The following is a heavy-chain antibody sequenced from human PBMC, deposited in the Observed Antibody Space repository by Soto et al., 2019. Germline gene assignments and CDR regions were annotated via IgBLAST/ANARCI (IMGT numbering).Heavy chain of an antibody. CDR2: ITGGRGAT. V-gene: IGHV3-23*01. Sequence: EVQLLESGGDLVQPGGSLRLSCSASGFSVSTYAMTWVRQSPGEGLEWVATITGGRGATYYADSVKGRFTVSRDDSMNILDLRMTGLRADDTAISYCVQDLWNEIYDSWGQGTLVTVSS. CDR1: GFSVSTYA. CDR3: VQDLWNEIYDS. J-gene: IGHJ4*02. D-gene: IGHD1-1*01.